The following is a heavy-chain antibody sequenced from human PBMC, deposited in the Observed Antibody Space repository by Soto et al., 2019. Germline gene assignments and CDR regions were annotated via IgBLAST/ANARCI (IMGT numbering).Heavy chain of an antibody. J-gene: IGHJ4*02. CDR3: ARAAGTSVTTGFDY. D-gene: IGHD4-17*01. CDR2: IIPILGIA. Sequence: QVQLVQSGAEVKKPGSSVKVSCKASGGTFSSYTISWVRQAPGQGLEWMGRIIPILGIANYAQKFQGRVTITADKSTSTAYMELRSLRSEDTAVYYCARAAGTSVTTGFDYWGQGTLVTVSS. CDR1: GGTFSSYT. V-gene: IGHV1-69*02.